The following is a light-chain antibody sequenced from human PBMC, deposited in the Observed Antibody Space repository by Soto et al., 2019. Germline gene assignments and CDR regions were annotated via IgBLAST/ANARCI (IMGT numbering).Light chain of an antibody. CDR3: QQYNNWPLT. CDR1: QSVTST. Sequence: EIVMTQSRATLSVSPGERATLSCRASQSVTSTLAWYQQKPGQGPRLLIYGASTRATGIPARFRGSGSGTEFTLTISSLQSEDFAVYYCQQYNNWPLTFGGGTKVDIK. V-gene: IGKV3-15*01. CDR2: GAS. J-gene: IGKJ4*01.